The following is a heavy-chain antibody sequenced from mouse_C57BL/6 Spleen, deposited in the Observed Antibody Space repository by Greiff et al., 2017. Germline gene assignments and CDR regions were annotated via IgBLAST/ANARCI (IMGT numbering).Heavy chain of an antibody. CDR2: IDPSDSET. CDR1: GYTFTSYW. J-gene: IGHJ1*03. CDR3: ARPDGYYWYFDV. V-gene: IGHV1-52*01. D-gene: IGHD2-3*01. Sequence: QVQLQQPGAELVRPGSSVKLSCKASGYTFTSYWMHWVKQRPIQGLEWIGNIDPSDSETHYNQKFKDKATLPVDKSSSTAYMQLSSLTSEDSAVYYCARPDGYYWYFDVWGTGTTVTVSS.